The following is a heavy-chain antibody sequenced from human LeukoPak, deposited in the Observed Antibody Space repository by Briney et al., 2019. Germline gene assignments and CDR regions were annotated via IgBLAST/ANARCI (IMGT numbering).Heavy chain of an antibody. CDR2: INYSGSI. CDR3: ARGSDSSTLNWFDP. V-gene: IGHV4-59*07. J-gene: IGHJ5*02. D-gene: IGHD6-13*01. Sequence: PSDTLSLTCSVSGGSISSNYWSWIRQPPGKGLEWIGYINYSGSINYNPSLKSRVTISVDTSKNQFSLKVTSVTAADTGVYYCARGSDSSTLNWFDPWGQGTLVTVSS. CDR1: GGSISSNY.